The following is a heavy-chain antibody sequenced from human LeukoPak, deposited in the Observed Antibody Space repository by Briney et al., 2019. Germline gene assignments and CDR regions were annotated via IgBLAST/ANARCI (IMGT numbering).Heavy chain of an antibody. CDR2: INPSGGST. J-gene: IGHJ5*02. D-gene: IGHD6-13*01. CDR3: ARDRYSSRIAAAGPNWFDP. CDR1: GYTFTSYG. Sequence: ASVKVSCKASGYTFTSYGISWVRQAPGQGLEWMGIINPSGGSTSYAQKFQGRVTMTRDTSTSTVYMELSSLRSEDTAVYYCARDRYSSRIAAAGPNWFDPWGQGTLVTVSS. V-gene: IGHV1-46*01.